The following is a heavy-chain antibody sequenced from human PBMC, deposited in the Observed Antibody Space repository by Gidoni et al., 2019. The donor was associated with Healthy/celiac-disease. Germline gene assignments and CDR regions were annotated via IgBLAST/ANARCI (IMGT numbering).Heavy chain of an antibody. D-gene: IGHD1-26*01. CDR3: AREGKVGATPFDY. J-gene: IGHJ4*02. V-gene: IGHV3-48*02. Sequence: EVQLVESGGGLVQPGGSLRLSGAASGCTFSSYSMNWVRQAPGKGLEWVSYISSSSSTIYYADSVKGRFTISRDNAKNSLYLQMNSLRDEDTAVYYCAREGKVGATPFDYWGQGTLVTVSS. CDR2: ISSSSSTI. CDR1: GCTFSSYS.